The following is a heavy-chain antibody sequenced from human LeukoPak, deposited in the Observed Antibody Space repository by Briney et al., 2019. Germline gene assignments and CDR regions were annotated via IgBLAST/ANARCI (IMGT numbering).Heavy chain of an antibody. Sequence: SETLSLTCAVYGGSLSGYYWSWIRQPPGKGLEWIGEINHSGSTNYNPSLKSRVTISVDTSKNQFSLKLSSVTAADTAVYYCARHNGGQESNWFDPWGQGTLVTVSS. D-gene: IGHD1-14*01. CDR2: INHSGST. CDR1: GGSLSGYY. V-gene: IGHV4-34*01. J-gene: IGHJ5*02. CDR3: ARHNGGQESNWFDP.